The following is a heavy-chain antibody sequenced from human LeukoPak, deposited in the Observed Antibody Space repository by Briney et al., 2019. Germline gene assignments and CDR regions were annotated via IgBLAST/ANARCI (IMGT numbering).Heavy chain of an antibody. CDR3: ARARSGDSSGPQTYYFDY. CDR2: IIPIFGTA. V-gene: IGHV1-69*13. CDR1: GGTFSSYA. Sequence: SVKVSCKASGGTFSSYAISWVRQAPGQGLEWMGGIIPIFGTANYAQKFQGRVTITADESTSTAYMELSSLRSEDTAVYYCARARSGDSSGPQTYYFDYWGQGTLVTVSS. J-gene: IGHJ4*02. D-gene: IGHD3-22*01.